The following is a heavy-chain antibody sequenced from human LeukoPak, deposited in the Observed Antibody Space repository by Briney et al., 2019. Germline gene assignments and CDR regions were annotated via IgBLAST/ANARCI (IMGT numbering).Heavy chain of an antibody. V-gene: IGHV4-59*01. J-gene: IGHJ4*02. CDR2: IYYSGST. CDR3: ARHLNGDYFDY. Sequence: PSETLSLTCTVSGGSIRSYYWSWLRQPPGKGVEWVGYIYYSGSTNYNLSLKSRVTISVHTSKNHFSLKLSSVTAADTAVYYCARHLNGDYFDYWGQGTLVTVSS. D-gene: IGHD4-17*01. CDR1: GGSIRSYY.